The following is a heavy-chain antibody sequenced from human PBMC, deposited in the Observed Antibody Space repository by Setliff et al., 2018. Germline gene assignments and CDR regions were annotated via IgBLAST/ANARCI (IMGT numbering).Heavy chain of an antibody. J-gene: IGHJ6*03. CDR3: ARESAGDESVRHLYYTDV. D-gene: IGHD1-1*01. V-gene: IGHV4-38-2*02. CDR2: IFHSGST. CDR1: GYSISSGHF. Sequence: SETLSLTCGVSGYSISSGHFWGWIRQPPGKGLEWLGNIFHSGSTYYNPTLNSRVTISMDTSKNQFSLGLTSVTAADTAVYYCARESAGDESVRHLYYTDVWGRGTTVTVSS.